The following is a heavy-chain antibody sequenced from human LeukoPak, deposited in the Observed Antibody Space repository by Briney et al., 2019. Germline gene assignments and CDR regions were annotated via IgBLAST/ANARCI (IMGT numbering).Heavy chain of an antibody. CDR3: ARDPYNGAYGNDYYYYMDA. CDR1: GFSFSTYN. Sequence: PGGSLRLSCAASGFSFSTYNMNWVRQAPGKALEWVSSITSSGREIYYVGSVKGRFTISRDNAEKSLYLQMDSLRAEDTAVYYCARDPYNGAYGNDYYYYMDAWGKGTTVTVSS. D-gene: IGHD5-12*01. J-gene: IGHJ6*03. CDR2: ITSSGREI. V-gene: IGHV3-21*01.